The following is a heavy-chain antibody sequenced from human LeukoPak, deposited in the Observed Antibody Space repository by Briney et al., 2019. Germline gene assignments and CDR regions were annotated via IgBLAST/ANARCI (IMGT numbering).Heavy chain of an antibody. D-gene: IGHD3-3*01. CDR1: GGSFSGYY. CDR2: INHSGST. V-gene: IGHV4-34*01. CDR3: ARRKTYYDFWSGYPNWFDP. J-gene: IGHJ5*02. Sequence: SETLSLTCAVYGGSFSGYYWSWIRQPPGKGLEWIGEINHSGSTNYNPSLKSRVTISVDTSKNQFSLKLSSVTAADMAVYYCARRKTYYDFWSGYPNWFDPWGQGTLVTVSS.